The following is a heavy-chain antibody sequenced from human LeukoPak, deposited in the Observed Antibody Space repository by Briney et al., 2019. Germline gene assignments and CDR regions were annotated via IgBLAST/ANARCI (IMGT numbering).Heavy chain of an antibody. CDR2: IYYSGST. V-gene: IGHV4-59*01. Sequence: PSETLSLTCTVSGGSISSYYWSWIRQPPGKGLEWIGYIYYSGSTNYNPSLKSRVTISVDTSKNQFSLKLSSVTAADTAVYYCANGGYYFDYWGQGTLVTVSS. CDR1: GGSISSYY. CDR3: ANGGYYFDY. J-gene: IGHJ4*02.